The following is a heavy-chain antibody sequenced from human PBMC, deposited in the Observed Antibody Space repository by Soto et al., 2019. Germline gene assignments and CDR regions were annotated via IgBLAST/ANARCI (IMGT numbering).Heavy chain of an antibody. CDR3: ARPMRYYYDSSGQSAWFDP. V-gene: IGHV1-69*12. D-gene: IGHD3-22*01. CDR2: IIPIFGTA. J-gene: IGHJ5*02. CDR1: GGTFNSYA. Sequence: QVQLVQSGAEVKKPGSSVKVSCKASGGTFNSYAISWVRQAPGQGLEWMGGIIPIFGTAKYAQKFQGRVTITADESTGTAYMELSSLRSEDTAVYYCARPMRYYYDSSGQSAWFDPWGQGTLVTDSS.